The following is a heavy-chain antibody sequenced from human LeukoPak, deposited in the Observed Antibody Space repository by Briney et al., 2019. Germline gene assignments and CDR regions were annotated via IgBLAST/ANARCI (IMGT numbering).Heavy chain of an antibody. CDR3: TKDDSLRFLEWLPIGY. J-gene: IGHJ4*02. V-gene: IGHV3-23*01. Sequence: GGPLRLSCAASGFTFSSYAMSGVRQAPGKGLEGVSAISGSGGSTYYADSVKGRFTISRDNSKNTLYLQTNSLRAEDTAVYYCTKDDSLRFLEWLPIGYWGQGTLVTVSS. CDR2: ISGSGGST. D-gene: IGHD3-3*01. CDR1: GFTFSSYA.